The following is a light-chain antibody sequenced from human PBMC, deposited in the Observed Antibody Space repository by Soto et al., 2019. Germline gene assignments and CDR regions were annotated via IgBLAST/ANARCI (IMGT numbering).Light chain of an antibody. CDR3: QTWGTGIQL. CDR1: SEYSSYA. V-gene: IGLV4-69*01. J-gene: IGLJ2*01. Sequence: QSVLTQSPSASASLGASVRLTCTLSSEYSSYAIAWHQQQPEKGPRYLMKLNSDGSHSKGDGIPDRFSGSSSGAERYLTISSLQSEDEADYYCQTWGTGIQLFGGGTKLTVL. CDR2: LNSDGSH.